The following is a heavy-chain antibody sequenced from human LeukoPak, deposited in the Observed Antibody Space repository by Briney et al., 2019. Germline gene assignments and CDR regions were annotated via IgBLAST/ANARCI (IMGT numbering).Heavy chain of an antibody. CDR1: GYTFTNYA. V-gene: IGHV7-4-1*02. D-gene: IGHD6-13*01. CDR2: INPNTGNS. J-gene: IGHJ5*02. Sequence: GASVKVSCKASGYTFTNYAMNWVRQAPGQGLEWMGWINPNTGNSTFAQGFTGRFVFSSDTSVSTAYLQISSLKAEDTAVYYCARVAAAGMLAPFDPWGQGTLVTVSS. CDR3: ARVAAAGMLAPFDP.